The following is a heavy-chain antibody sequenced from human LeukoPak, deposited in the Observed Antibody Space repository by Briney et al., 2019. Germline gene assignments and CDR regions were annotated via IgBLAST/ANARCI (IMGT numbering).Heavy chain of an antibody. V-gene: IGHV1-46*01. D-gene: IGHD2-15*01. CDR1: GYTFTSYN. CDR2: INPSGGST. J-gene: IGHJ5*02. CDR3: ARDLYCSGGSCYSFDP. Sequence: ASVKVSCKASGYTFTSYNMHWVRQAPGQGLEWMGIINPSGGSTSYAQKFQGRVTMTRDTSTSTVYMELSSLRSEDTAVYYCARDLYCSGGSCYSFDPWGQGTLVTVSS.